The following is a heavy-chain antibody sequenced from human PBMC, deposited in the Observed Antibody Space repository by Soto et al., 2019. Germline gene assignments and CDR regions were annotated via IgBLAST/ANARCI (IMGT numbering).Heavy chain of an antibody. CDR2: INPNSGGT. D-gene: IGHD2-15*01. V-gene: IGHV1-2*02. CDR3: ARDLNRVLAVAGPYLDF. Sequence: ASVTVSCKTSGYTFTGYYMHWVRQAPGQGLEWMGWINPNSGGTNYAQKFQGRVTMTRDTSISTAYMELSRLRSDDTAVYYCARDLNRVLAVAGPYLDFWVQGTVVTVSS. CDR1: GYTFTGYY. J-gene: IGHJ4*02.